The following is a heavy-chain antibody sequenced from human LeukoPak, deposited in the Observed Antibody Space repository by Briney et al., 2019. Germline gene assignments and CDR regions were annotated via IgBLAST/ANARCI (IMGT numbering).Heavy chain of an antibody. D-gene: IGHD4-17*01. Sequence: PGGSLRLSCAASGFTVTRNYMSWVGQAPGKGLEWVSIIYDDDQTHYADSVRGRFTISRDKSKNTLYFQMNSLRAEDTAVYYCARHYSDRLTYFDFWGQGTLVTVSS. CDR3: ARHYSDRLTYFDF. CDR1: GFTVTRNY. CDR2: IYDDDQT. J-gene: IGHJ4*02. V-gene: IGHV3-53*01.